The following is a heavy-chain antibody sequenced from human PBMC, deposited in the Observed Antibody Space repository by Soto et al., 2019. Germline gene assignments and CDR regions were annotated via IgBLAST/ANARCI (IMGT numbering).Heavy chain of an antibody. J-gene: IGHJ4*02. CDR3: AKGDYYDFWSGYEEDPPYFDY. V-gene: IGHV3-30*18. CDR1: GFTFSIYA. CDR2: ISYDGSNK. D-gene: IGHD3-3*01. Sequence: GGSLRLSCAASGFTFSIYAMSWFRQAPGKGLEWVAVISYDGSNKYYADSVKGRFTISRDNSKNTLYLQMNSLRAEDTAVYYCAKGDYYDFWSGYEEDPPYFDYWGQGTLVTVSS.